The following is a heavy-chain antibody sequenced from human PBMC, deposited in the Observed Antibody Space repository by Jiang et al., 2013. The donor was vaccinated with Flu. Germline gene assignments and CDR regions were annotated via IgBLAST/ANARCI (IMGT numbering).Heavy chain of an antibody. D-gene: IGHD2-2*01. CDR1: TFTSYY. V-gene: IGHV1-46*01. J-gene: IGHJ6*02. Sequence: TFTSYYMHWVRQAPGQGLEWMGIINPSGGSTSYAQKFQGRVTMTRDTSTSTVYMELSSLRSEDTAVYYCARDIVVVPARPDYGMDVWGQGTTVTVSS. CDR2: INPSGGST. CDR3: ARDIVVVPARPDYGMDV.